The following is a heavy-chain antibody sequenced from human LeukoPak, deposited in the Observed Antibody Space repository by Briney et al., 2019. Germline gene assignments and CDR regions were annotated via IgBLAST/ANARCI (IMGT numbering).Heavy chain of an antibody. CDR2: IYYSGST. J-gene: IGHJ4*02. CDR1: GGSISSSSYY. D-gene: IGHD3-22*01. CDR3: ASTPYDSPRF. Sequence: SETLSLTCTVSGGSISSSSYYWGWIRQPPGKGLEWIGSIYYSGSTYYNPSLKSRVTISVDTSKNQFSLKLSSVTAADTAVYYCASTPYDSPRFWGQGTLVTVSS. V-gene: IGHV4-39*01.